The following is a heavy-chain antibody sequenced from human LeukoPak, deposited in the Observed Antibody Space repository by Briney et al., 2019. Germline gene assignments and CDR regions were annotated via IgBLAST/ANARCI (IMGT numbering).Heavy chain of an antibody. J-gene: IGHJ4*02. CDR3: ARPYYDSSGYYYFDY. V-gene: IGHV5-51*01. Sequence: GESLKISCKGSGYSFTSYWIGWVRQMPGKGLEWMGIIYPGDSDTRYSPSFQGQVTISADKSISTAYPQWSSLKASDTAMYYCARPYYDSSGYYYFDYWGQGTLVTVSS. CDR1: GYSFTSYW. D-gene: IGHD3-22*01. CDR2: IYPGDSDT.